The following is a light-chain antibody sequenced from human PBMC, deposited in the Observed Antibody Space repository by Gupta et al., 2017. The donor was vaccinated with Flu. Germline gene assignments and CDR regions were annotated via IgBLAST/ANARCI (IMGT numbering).Light chain of an antibody. CDR2: GPT. J-gene: IGKJ2*03. CDR1: LNLYGN. Sequence: GERVTGSCRASLNLYGNLAWYQQKPGQAPRLLMSGPTTRASGVPARFSGSGSGTEFTLTITSLQSEDSAVYYCQQYHTWPFSFGQGTKVEI. V-gene: IGKV3-15*01. CDR3: QQYHTWPFS.